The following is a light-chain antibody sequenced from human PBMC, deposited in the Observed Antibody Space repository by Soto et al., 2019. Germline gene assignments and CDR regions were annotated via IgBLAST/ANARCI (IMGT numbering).Light chain of an antibody. J-gene: IGLJ1*01. Sequence: QSVLTQPRSVSGSPGQSVTISCTGTSSDAGGSNYVSWYQQHPGKAPKLMIYDVSERPSGVPDRFSGSKSGNTASLTISGLQADDEADYYCCSYAGRYVFGTGTKLTVL. CDR1: SSDAGGSNY. CDR3: CSYAGRYV. V-gene: IGLV2-11*01. CDR2: DVS.